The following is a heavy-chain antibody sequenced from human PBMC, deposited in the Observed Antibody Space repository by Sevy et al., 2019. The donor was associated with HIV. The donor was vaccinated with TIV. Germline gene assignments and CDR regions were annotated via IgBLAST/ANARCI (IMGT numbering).Heavy chain of an antibody. Sequence: GGAVRLSCAASGFTFSSYAMSWVRQAPGKGVEWVSAISGSGGSTYYADSVKGRFPISRDNSKNTLYLQMNSLRADDTAVYYCAKDRITGEVDYGGQGTLVTVSS. V-gene: IGHV3-23*01. CDR3: AKDRITGEVDY. CDR2: ISGSGGST. CDR1: GFTFSSYA. J-gene: IGHJ4*02. D-gene: IGHD1-20*01.